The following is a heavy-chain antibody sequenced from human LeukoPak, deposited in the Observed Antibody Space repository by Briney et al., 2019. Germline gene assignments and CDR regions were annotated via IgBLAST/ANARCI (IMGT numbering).Heavy chain of an antibody. Sequence: PGGSLRLSCAASGITFSSNWMHWVRQAPGKGLVWVSRINGDGSVTNYADSVKGRFTISRDNAKNTLYLQMNSLRAEDTALYYCAREAAGYGGGPLFDYWGQGALVTVSS. CDR1: GITFSSNW. CDR3: AREAAGYGGGPLFDY. D-gene: IGHD4-23*01. CDR2: INGDGSVT. V-gene: IGHV3-74*01. J-gene: IGHJ4*02.